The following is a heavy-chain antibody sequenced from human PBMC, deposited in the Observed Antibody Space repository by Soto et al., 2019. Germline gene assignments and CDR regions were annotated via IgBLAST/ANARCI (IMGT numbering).Heavy chain of an antibody. CDR3: ANERYYYDSSGYYYGDYYYYGMDV. CDR1: GFTFSSYG. D-gene: IGHD3-22*01. J-gene: IGHJ6*02. CDR2: ISYDGSNK. V-gene: IGHV3-30*18. Sequence: PGGSLRLSCAASGFTFSSYGMHWVRQAPGKGLEWVAVISYDGSNKYYADSVKGRFTISRDNSKNTLYLQMNSLRAEDTAVYYCANERYYYDSSGYYYGDYYYYGMDVWGQGTTVTVSS.